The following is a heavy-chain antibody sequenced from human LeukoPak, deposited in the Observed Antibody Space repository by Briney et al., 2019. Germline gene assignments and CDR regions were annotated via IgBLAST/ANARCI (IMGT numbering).Heavy chain of an antibody. CDR2: IGAGGTFT. D-gene: IGHD2-15*01. J-gene: IGHJ1*01. CDR1: GFTFSSYA. V-gene: IGHV3-23*01. Sequence: PGGSLRLSCTASGFTFSSYAMNWVRQAPGKGLEWDSGIGAGGTFTYYADSVKGRFTIFRDNSRNTLYLQMNSLRADDTAVYYCGILPGSGHWGQGTLVTVSS. CDR3: GILPGSGH.